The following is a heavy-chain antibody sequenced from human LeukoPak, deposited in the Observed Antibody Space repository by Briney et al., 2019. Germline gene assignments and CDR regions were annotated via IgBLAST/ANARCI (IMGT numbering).Heavy chain of an antibody. CDR2: ISWNSGSI. V-gene: IGHV3-9*01. J-gene: IGHJ3*02. Sequence: GGSLRLSCAASGFTFDDYAMHWVRQAPGKGLEWVSGISWNSGSIGYADSVKGRFTISRDNAKNSLYLQMNSLRAEDTALYYCAKSQPELPPGAFDIWGQGTMVTVSS. D-gene: IGHD1-7*01. CDR1: GFTFDDYA. CDR3: AKSQPELPPGAFDI.